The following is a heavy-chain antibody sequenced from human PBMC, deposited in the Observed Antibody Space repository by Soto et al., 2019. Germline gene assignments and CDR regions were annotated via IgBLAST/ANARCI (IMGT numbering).Heavy chain of an antibody. Sequence: GALRLSCAASGFTFSSYGMHWVRQAPGKGLEWVAVIWYDGSNKYYADSVKGRFTISRDNSKNTLYLQMNSLRAEDTAVYYCARDRGGSGSYFAYWGQGTLVTVSS. V-gene: IGHV3-33*01. D-gene: IGHD3-10*01. CDR3: ARDRGGSGSYFAY. CDR1: GFTFSSYG. J-gene: IGHJ4*02. CDR2: IWYDGSNK.